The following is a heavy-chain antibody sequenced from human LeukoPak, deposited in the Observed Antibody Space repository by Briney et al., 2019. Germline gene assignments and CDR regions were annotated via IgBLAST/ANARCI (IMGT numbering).Heavy chain of an antibody. CDR1: VYTFTSYY. V-gene: IGHV1-46*01. CDR2: INRSGGRT. CDR3: ARGSNGDAFDI. D-gene: IGHD4-11*01. J-gene: IGHJ3*02. Sequence: ASVKVSCKASVYTFTSYYMHWVRHAPGQGLEWMGIINRSGGRTSYAQKFQGRVTMTRDMSTSTVYMELSSLRSEDTAVYYCARGSNGDAFDIWGQGTMVTVSS.